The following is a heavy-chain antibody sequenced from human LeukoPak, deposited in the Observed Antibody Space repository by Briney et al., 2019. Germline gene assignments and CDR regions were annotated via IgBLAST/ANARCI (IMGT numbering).Heavy chain of an antibody. J-gene: IGHJ4*02. Sequence: GGSLRLSCAASGFAASGFTFRSAWMSWVRQTPGKGLEWVGRIKSKNNGGTADYAAPVKGRFTFSRDDSKNTLYLQMNSLKIEDTAVYYCTPGYTGGEDYWGQGTLVTVSS. CDR3: TPGYTGGEDY. CDR1: GFTFRSAW. CDR2: IKSKNNGGTA. V-gene: IGHV3-15*01. D-gene: IGHD3-10*01.